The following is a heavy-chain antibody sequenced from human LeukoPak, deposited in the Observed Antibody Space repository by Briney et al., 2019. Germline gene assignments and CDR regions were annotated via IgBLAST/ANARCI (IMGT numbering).Heavy chain of an antibody. V-gene: IGHV4-30-4*07. D-gene: IGHD1-26*01. CDR3: ASVVGATTHFDY. CDR2: IYHSGST. J-gene: IGHJ4*02. CDR1: GGSISSGGYS. Sequence: SQTLSLTCAVSGGSISSGGYSWSWIRQPPGKGLEWIGYIYHSGSTYYNPSLKSRVTISVDTSKNQLSLKLSSVTAADTAVYYCASVVGATTHFDYWGQGTLVTVSS.